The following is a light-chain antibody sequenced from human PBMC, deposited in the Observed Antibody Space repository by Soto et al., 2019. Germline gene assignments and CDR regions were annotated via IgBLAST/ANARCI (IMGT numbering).Light chain of an antibody. CDR3: MQATQAYT. CDR1: QSLVHSVGNTY. V-gene: IGKV2-24*01. Sequence: DIVLPQTPLSSPVTLGQPASLSCRSSQSLVHSVGNTYLTWLQQRPGQPPRLLIYMISNRFSGVTDRFSGSGAGTDFTLKISRGEADDVGVYYCMQATQAYTFGQGTKLEIK. J-gene: IGKJ2*01. CDR2: MIS.